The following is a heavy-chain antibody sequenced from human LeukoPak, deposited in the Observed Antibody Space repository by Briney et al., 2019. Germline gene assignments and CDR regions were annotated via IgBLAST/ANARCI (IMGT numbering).Heavy chain of an antibody. CDR1: GFTFSSYG. Sequence: PGGSLRLSCAASGFTFSSYGMHWVRQAPGKGLEWVAVIWYGGSNKYYADSVKGRFTISRDNSKNTLYLQMNSLRAEDTAVYYCARARRDMDYYYYMDVWGKGTTVTVSS. CDR2: IWYGGSNK. D-gene: IGHD2-15*01. V-gene: IGHV3-33*08. J-gene: IGHJ6*03. CDR3: ARARRDMDYYYYMDV.